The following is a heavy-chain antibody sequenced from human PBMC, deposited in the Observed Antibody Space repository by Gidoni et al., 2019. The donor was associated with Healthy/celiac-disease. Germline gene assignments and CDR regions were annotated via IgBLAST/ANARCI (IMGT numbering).Heavy chain of an antibody. D-gene: IGHD3-10*01. Sequence: QLQLQESGPGLVKPSETLSLTCTVSGGSISSSSYYWGWIRQPPGKGLEWIGSIYYSGSTYYNPSLKSRVTISVDTSKNQFSLKLSSVTAADTAVYYCAGYGSGSYGWFDPWGQGTLVTVSS. V-gene: IGHV4-39*01. CDR2: IYYSGST. CDR3: AGYGSGSYGWFDP. CDR1: GGSISSSSYY. J-gene: IGHJ5*02.